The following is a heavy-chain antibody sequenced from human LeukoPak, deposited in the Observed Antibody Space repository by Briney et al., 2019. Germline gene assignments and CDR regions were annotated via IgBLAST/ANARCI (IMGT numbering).Heavy chain of an antibody. CDR1: GGSFSGYY. V-gene: IGHV4-34*01. CDR2: INHSGST. Sequence: PSETLSLTCAVYGGSFSGYYWSWIRQPPGKGLEWIGEINHSGSTNYNPSLKSRVTISVDTSKNQFSLKLSSVTAADTAVYYCARGVFGAYFDSGAREPWSPSPQ. J-gene: IGHJ4*02. CDR3: ARGVFGAYFDS. D-gene: IGHD3-10*01.